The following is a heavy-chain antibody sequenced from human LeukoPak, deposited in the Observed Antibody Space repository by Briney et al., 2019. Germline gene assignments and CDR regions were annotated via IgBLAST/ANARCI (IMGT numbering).Heavy chain of an antibody. D-gene: IGHD3-10*01. Sequence: GGSLRLSCAASGFTFSSHWMNWVRQGPGKGLEWVASVKQDVSEKYYVDSVKGRFTISGDSAKNSLFLQMNSLRVDDTAVYYCARGPPYGSRSDFLDYWGRGTLVTVSS. J-gene: IGHJ4*02. V-gene: IGHV3-7*01. CDR3: ARGPPYGSRSDFLDY. CDR2: VKQDVSEK. CDR1: GFTFSSHW.